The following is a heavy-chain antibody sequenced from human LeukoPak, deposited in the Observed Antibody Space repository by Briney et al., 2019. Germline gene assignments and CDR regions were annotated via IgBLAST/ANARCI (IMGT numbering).Heavy chain of an antibody. V-gene: IGHV4-4*07. J-gene: IGHJ3*01. CDR3: ARGRGYAFDD. D-gene: IGHD1-26*01. Sequence: SETLSLTCTVSGGSISSYYWSWIRQPAGKGLEWIGRIHTSGSTNYNPSLKSRVTMSVDTSKNQFSLKLTPVTAADTGVYYCARGRGYAFDDWGQGTMVTVSS. CDR2: IHTSGST. CDR1: GGSISSYY.